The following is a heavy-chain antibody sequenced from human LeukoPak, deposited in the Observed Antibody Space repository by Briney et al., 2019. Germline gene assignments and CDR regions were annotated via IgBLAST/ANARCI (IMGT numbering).Heavy chain of an antibody. CDR1: GFTFSSYG. V-gene: IGHV3-30*02. D-gene: IGHD4/OR15-4a*01. J-gene: IGHJ4*02. CDR3: ARDTLGEGEDANYAVYYFDY. Sequence: GGSLRLSCAASGFTFSSYGMHWVRQAPGKGLEWVALGRFTISRDNGKNSLDLQMNSLRADDTAVYYCARDTLGEGEDANYAVYYFDYWGRGTVVTVSS.